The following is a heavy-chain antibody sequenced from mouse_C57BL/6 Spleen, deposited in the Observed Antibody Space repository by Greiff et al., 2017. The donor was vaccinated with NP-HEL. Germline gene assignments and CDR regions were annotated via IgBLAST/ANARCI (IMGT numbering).Heavy chain of an antibody. V-gene: IGHV1-26*01. D-gene: IGHD1-1*01. J-gene: IGHJ3*01. CDR3: ARGNDYGSSSLAY. Sequence: EVQLQQSGPELVKPGASVKISCKASGYTFTDYYMNWVKQSHGKSLEWIGDINPNNGGTSYNQKFKGKATLTVDKSSSTAYMELRSLTSEDSAVYYCARGNDYGSSSLAYWGQGTLVTVSA. CDR1: GYTFTDYY. CDR2: INPNNGGT.